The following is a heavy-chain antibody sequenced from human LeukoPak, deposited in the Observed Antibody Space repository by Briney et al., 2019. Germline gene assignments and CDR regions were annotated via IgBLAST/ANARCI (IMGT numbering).Heavy chain of an antibody. D-gene: IGHD6-13*01. CDR2: IYYSGST. Sequence: SETLSLTCTVSGGSISSYYWSWIRQPPGKGLEWIGYIYYSGSTNYNPSLKSRVTLSVDTSKNQFSLKLSSVTAADTAVYYCARRARGSSWPAYYFDYWGQGTLVTVSS. CDR3: ARRARGSSWPAYYFDY. J-gene: IGHJ4*02. V-gene: IGHV4-59*08. CDR1: GGSISSYY.